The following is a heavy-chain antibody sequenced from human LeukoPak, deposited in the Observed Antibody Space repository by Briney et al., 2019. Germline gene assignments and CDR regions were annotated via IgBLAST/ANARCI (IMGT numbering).Heavy chain of an antibody. Sequence: GGSLRLSCAASGFTFSSYAMSWVRQASGKGLEWVSHVSGSGGSTYYADSVKGRFTISRDNSKNALYLQMNSLRGDDTAVYYCAKRTDVLTGYYNAWGLGALVTVSS. CDR1: GFTFSSYA. CDR3: AKRTDVLTGYYNA. D-gene: IGHD3-9*01. CDR2: VSGSGGST. J-gene: IGHJ5*02. V-gene: IGHV3-23*01.